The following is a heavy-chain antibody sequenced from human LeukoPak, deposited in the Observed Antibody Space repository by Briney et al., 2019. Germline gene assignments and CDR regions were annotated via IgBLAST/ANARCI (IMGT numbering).Heavy chain of an antibody. D-gene: IGHD3-10*01. CDR1: GFTFSSYA. CDR2: ISSGGST. V-gene: IGHV3-23*01. CDR3: AKGYSSSGTYNTPFDY. Sequence: GGSLRLSCAASGFTFSSYAMSWVRQAPGKGLEWASVISSGGSTGYVDSVKGRFTISRDYSKNTPYLQMDSLRAEDSAVYYCAKGYSSSGTYNTPFDYWGQGTLVTVSS. J-gene: IGHJ4*02.